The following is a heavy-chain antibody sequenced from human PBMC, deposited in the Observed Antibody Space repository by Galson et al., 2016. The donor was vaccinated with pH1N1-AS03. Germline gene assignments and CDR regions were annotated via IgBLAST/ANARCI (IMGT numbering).Heavy chain of an antibody. V-gene: IGHV5-51*01. J-gene: IGHJ3*02. Sequence: QSGAEVKRPGESLKISCKASGYDFINYWIGWMRQMPGRGLEWMGVIDPRDSDTRYSPSFQGQVTISADKAITTAHLQWDSLKASDTGMYFCARHRQSETYTEAFDIWGQGTMVTVSS. CDR3: ARHRQSETYTEAFDI. CDR2: IDPRDSDT. CDR1: GYDFINYW. D-gene: IGHD5-18*01.